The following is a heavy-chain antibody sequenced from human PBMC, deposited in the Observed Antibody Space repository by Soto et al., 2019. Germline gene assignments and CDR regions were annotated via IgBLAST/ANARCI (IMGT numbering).Heavy chain of an antibody. V-gene: IGHV3-23*01. D-gene: IGHD3-16*01. CDR1: VFTFSSYA. Sequence: HPGGSLRLSCAASVFTFSSYAMSCVRQAPGEGLEWVSAFSGSAGSTYYADSVKGRFTISRDNSKNTLYLQMNSLRAEDTAVYYCTRFRGYVWGTPFDPWGQGTLVTV. CDR2: FSGSAGST. CDR3: TRFRGYVWGTPFDP. J-gene: IGHJ5*02.